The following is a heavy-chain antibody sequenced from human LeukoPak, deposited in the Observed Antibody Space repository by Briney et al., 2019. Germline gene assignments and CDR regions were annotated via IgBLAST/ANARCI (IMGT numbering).Heavy chain of an antibody. Sequence: ASVKVSCKASGYTFTSYYMHWVRQAPGQGLEWMGIINPSGGSTSYAQKFQGRVTMTTDTSTSTVYMELSSLRSEDTAVYYCARGGGDFLPGYRECYFDYGGQETRVTVSS. CDR1: GYTFTSYY. CDR3: ARGGGDFLPGYRECYFDY. CDR2: INPSGGST. J-gene: IGHJ4*02. D-gene: IGHD3-9*01. V-gene: IGHV1-46*01.